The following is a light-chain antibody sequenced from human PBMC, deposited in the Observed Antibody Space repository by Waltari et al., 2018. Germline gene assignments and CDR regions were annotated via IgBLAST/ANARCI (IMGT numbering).Light chain of an antibody. Sequence: QSVLTQPPSVSAAPGQKVTISCSGSSSNIGNNYVSWYQQPPGTAPKLLIYHNNKRPSGIPDRFAGSKSGTSATLGITGLQTGDEADYYCGTWDSSLSAGVFGGGTKLTVV. CDR1: SSNIGNNY. V-gene: IGLV1-51*01. CDR3: GTWDSSLSAGV. CDR2: HNN. J-gene: IGLJ2*01.